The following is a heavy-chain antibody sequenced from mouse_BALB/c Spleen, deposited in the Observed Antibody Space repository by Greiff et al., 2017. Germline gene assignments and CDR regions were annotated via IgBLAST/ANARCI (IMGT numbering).Heavy chain of an antibody. Sequence: VQLKQSGPELVKPGASVKISCKASGYAFSSSWMNWVKQRPGQGLEWIGRIYPGDGDTNYNGKFKGKATLTADKSSSTAYMQLSSLTSVDSAVYFCARPLYGMDYWGQGTSVTVSS. V-gene: IGHV1-82*01. J-gene: IGHJ4*01. CDR1: GYAFSSSW. CDR2: IYPGDGDT. CDR3: ARPLYGMDY.